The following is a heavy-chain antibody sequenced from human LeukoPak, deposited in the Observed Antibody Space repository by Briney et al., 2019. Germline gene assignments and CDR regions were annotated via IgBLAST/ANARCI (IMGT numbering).Heavy chain of an antibody. D-gene: IGHD6-19*01. Sequence: SETLSLTCTVSDGSISTSDYYWGWIRQPPGKGLEWIGSIYYSGSTYYNPSLKSRVTISVDTSKNQFSLKLSSVTAADTAVYYCARAGEVAVAAHYYYYMDVWGKGTTVTVSS. J-gene: IGHJ6*03. CDR1: DGSISTSDYY. V-gene: IGHV4-39*01. CDR2: IYYSGST. CDR3: ARAGEVAVAAHYYYYMDV.